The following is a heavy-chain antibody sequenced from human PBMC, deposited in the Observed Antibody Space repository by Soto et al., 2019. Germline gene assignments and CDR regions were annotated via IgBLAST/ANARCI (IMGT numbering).Heavy chain of an antibody. V-gene: IGHV3-7*03. CDR3: ASLEWESSGYADY. D-gene: IGHD5-12*01. Sequence: EVQLVESGGGLVQPGGSLRLACAASGFTFSRNWMSWVRQAPGKGLEWVANIKRDGSEQYYGDSVKGRFTISRDNAKNSLFLQMNSLRADDTAVYYCASLEWESSGYADYWGQGTLVTGSS. J-gene: IGHJ4*02. CDR2: IKRDGSEQ. CDR1: GFTFSRNW.